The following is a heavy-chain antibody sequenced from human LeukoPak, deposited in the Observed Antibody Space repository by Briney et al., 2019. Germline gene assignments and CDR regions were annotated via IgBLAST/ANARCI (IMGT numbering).Heavy chain of an antibody. J-gene: IGHJ4*02. CDR3: ARQAPGGGFDY. Sequence: PGGSLRLSCAASGFTFSSYSMNWVRQAPGKGLEWVSYISSSSSTIYYADSVKGRFTISRDNAKNSLYLQMNSLRAEDTAVYYCARQAPGGGFDYWGQGTLVTVSS. D-gene: IGHD3-10*01. V-gene: IGHV3-48*04. CDR2: ISSSSSTI. CDR1: GFTFSSYS.